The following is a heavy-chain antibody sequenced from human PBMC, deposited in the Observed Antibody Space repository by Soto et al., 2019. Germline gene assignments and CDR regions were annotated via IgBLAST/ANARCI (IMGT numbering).Heavy chain of an antibody. CDR1: GGSISSGNYY. CDR2: ISYSGST. Sequence: QVQLQESGPGLVKPSQTLSLTCTVSGGSISSGNYYWSWIRQPPGQGLEWIGFISYSGSTYYSTSLKSRVTISVDTSKSQCSLNLSFVTAADTAVYYCATMGTPATGLYFFDYWGHGSLVTVSS. J-gene: IGHJ4*01. CDR3: ATMGTPATGLYFFDY. D-gene: IGHD2-15*01. V-gene: IGHV4-30-4*01.